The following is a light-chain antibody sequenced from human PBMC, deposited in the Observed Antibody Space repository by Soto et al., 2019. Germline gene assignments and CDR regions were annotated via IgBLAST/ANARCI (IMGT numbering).Light chain of an antibody. Sequence: EIVMTQSPVTLSVSVGERATLSCRASQSVSGNLAWYQQKPGQAPRLLIYGASTRATGIPARFSGSGSGTEFTLTISSLQSEDFALYYCQQYNNWLWTFGQGTKVDIK. CDR2: GAS. V-gene: IGKV3-15*01. CDR3: QQYNNWLWT. J-gene: IGKJ1*01. CDR1: QSVSGN.